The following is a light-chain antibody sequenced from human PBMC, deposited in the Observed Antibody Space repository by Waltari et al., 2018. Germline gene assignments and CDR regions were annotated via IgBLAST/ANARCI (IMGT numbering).Light chain of an antibody. Sequence: DIQLTQYPSTLSASLGDRVTITCRASQSVKNFLNWYQQKPGKAPKLLIFAASNLQSGVPSRFSGSGSETVFTLTISSLQPEDFATYYCQQSNSANTFGQGTKLDIK. CDR3: QQSNSANT. V-gene: IGKV1-39*01. J-gene: IGKJ2*01. CDR1: QSVKNF. CDR2: AAS.